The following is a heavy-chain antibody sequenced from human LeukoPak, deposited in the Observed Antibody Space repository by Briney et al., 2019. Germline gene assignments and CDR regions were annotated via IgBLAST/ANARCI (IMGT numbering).Heavy chain of an antibody. J-gene: IGHJ5*02. D-gene: IGHD1-7*01. CDR2: IYTSGST. Sequence: SETLSLTCTVSGGSISSGSYYWSWIRQPAGKGLEWIGRIYTSGSTNCNPSLKSRVTISVDTSKNQFSLKLSSVTAADTAVYYCARNPNWNYEGSWFDPWGQGTLVTVSS. CDR3: ARNPNWNYEGSWFDP. V-gene: IGHV4-61*02. CDR1: GGSISSGSYY.